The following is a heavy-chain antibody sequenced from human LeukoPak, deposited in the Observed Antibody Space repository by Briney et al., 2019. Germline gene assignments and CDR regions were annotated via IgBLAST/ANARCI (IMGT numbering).Heavy chain of an antibody. J-gene: IGHJ4*02. V-gene: IGHV4-39*01. CDR1: GGSISSSSYY. CDR3: ARCFRGVIDY. CDR2: IYYSGST. Sequence: SETLSLTCTVSGGSISSSSYYWGWIRQPPGKGLEWIGSIYYSGSTYYNPSLKSRVTISVDTSKNQFSLKLSSVTAADTAVYYCARCFRGVIDYRGQGTLVTVSS. D-gene: IGHD3-10*01.